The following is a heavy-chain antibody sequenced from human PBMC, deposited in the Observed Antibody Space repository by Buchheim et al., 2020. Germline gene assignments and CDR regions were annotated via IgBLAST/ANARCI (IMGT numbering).Heavy chain of an antibody. J-gene: IGHJ3*02. CDR3: ARDQVGATARAFDI. D-gene: IGHD1-26*01. CDR2: IYYSGST. Sequence: QVQLQESGPGLVKPSETLSLTCTVSGGSISSYYWSWIRQPPGKGLEWIGYIYYSGSTNYNPSLKSRVTISVDTSKNQFSLKLSSVTAADTAVYYCARDQVGATARAFDIWGQGT. CDR1: GGSISSYY. V-gene: IGHV4-59*01.